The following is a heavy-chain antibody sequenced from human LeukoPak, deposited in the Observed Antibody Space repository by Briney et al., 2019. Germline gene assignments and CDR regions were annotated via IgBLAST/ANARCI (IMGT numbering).Heavy chain of an antibody. Sequence: ASVKVSCKASGYTFTSYYMHWVRQAPGQGLEWMGVINPSGGSTSYAQKFQGRVTMTRDTSTSTVYMELSSLRSEDTAVYYCASGGRPRPDYVWGSYRFDYWGQGTLVTVSS. D-gene: IGHD3-16*02. CDR1: GYTFTSYY. V-gene: IGHV1-46*01. CDR3: ASGGRPRPDYVWGSYRFDY. CDR2: INPSGGST. J-gene: IGHJ4*02.